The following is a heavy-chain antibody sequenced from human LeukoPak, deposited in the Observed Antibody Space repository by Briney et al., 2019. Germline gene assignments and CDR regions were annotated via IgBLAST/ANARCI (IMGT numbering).Heavy chain of an antibody. Sequence: ASVKVSCKASGYSFADYYMHWVRQAPGQGLEWMGWISPNSGGTNYAQKFQGRVTMTRDRSISTAYMELSSMRSDDTAVYYCARDRAVATIGGVDYWGQGTLVTVSS. CDR1: GYSFADYY. CDR3: ARDRAVATIGGVDY. D-gene: IGHD5-12*01. J-gene: IGHJ4*02. CDR2: ISPNSGGT. V-gene: IGHV1-2*02.